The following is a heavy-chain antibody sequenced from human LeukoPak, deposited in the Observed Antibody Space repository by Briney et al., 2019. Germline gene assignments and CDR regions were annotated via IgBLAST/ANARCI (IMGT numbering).Heavy chain of an antibody. V-gene: IGHV3-23*01. D-gene: IGHD2-2*01. CDR3: AKVYCTSTSCPFDS. Sequence: PGGSLRLSCVASGFTFNNYAMHWVRQAPGKGLEWVSGISGGGGSTYYADSVQGRFTISRDNFKNTLDLQMSSLRAEDTAVYYCAKVYCTSTSCPFDSWGQGTLVTVSS. CDR1: GFTFNNYA. CDR2: ISGGGGST. J-gene: IGHJ4*02.